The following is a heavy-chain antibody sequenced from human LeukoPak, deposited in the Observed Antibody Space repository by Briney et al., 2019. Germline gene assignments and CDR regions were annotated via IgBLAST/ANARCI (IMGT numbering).Heavy chain of an antibody. D-gene: IGHD3-16*01. CDR1: GYTFTGYF. J-gene: IGHJ5*02. Sequence: GASVKVSCKASGYTFTGYFMHWVRQAPGQGLEWMGRINPNSGGTNYAQKFQDRVTMTRDTSINTAYMELSRLKSDDTAVYYCARDRGVGDDWFDPWGQGTLATVSS. CDR3: ARDRGVGDDWFDP. CDR2: INPNSGGT. V-gene: IGHV1-2*06.